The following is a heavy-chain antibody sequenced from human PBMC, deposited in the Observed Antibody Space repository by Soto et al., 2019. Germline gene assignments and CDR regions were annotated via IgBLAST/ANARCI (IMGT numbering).Heavy chain of an antibody. D-gene: IGHD6-13*01. Sequence: SETLSLTCTVSGGSISSGGYYWSWIRQHPGKGLEWIGYIYYSGSTYYNPSLKSRVTISVDTSKNQFSLKLSSVTAADTAVYYCARDQAAAGTRYFDYWGQGTLVTVSS. CDR3: ARDQAAAGTRYFDY. V-gene: IGHV4-31*03. J-gene: IGHJ4*02. CDR2: IYYSGST. CDR1: GGSISSGGYY.